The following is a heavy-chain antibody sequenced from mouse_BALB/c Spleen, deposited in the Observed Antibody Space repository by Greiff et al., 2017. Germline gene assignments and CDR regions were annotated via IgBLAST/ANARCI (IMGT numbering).Heavy chain of an antibody. CDR1: GFTFSSYG. CDR2: ISSGGSYT. CDR3: ARLEVTGTFYAMDY. D-gene: IGHD4-1*01. J-gene: IGHJ4*01. Sequence: EVHLVESGGGLVKPGGSLKLSCAASGFTFSSYGMSWVRQTPDKRLEWVATISSGGSYTYYPDSVKGRFTISRDNAKNTLYLHMSSLKSEDTAMYDCARLEVTGTFYAMDYWGQGTSVTVSS. V-gene: IGHV5-6*01.